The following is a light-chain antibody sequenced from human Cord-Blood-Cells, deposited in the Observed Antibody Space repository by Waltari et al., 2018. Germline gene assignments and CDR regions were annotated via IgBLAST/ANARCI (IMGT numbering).Light chain of an antibody. CDR2: DVS. CDR3: SSYTSSSTVV. Sequence: QSALTQPASVSGSPGQSITISCTGTSSDAGGYNYVSCYQQHPGKAPKLMIYDVSNRPSGVSNRFSGSKSGNTASLTISGLQAEDEADYYCSSYTSSSTVVFGGGTKLTVL. V-gene: IGLV2-14*01. CDR1: SSDAGGYNY. J-gene: IGLJ2*01.